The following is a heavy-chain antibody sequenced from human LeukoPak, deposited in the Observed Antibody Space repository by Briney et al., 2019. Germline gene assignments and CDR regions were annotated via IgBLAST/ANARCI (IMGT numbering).Heavy chain of an antibody. CDR3: AREGGTSGGYFDY. V-gene: IGHV3-53*01. Sequence: PGGSLRLSCAASGFTVSVIYMSWVRQAPGKGLEWVSVIYSGGSTYYADSVKGRFTISRDNSKNTLYLQMNSLRGDDTAVYYCAREGGTSGGYFDYWGQGTLVTVSS. D-gene: IGHD2-15*01. CDR2: IYSGGST. J-gene: IGHJ4*02. CDR1: GFTVSVIY.